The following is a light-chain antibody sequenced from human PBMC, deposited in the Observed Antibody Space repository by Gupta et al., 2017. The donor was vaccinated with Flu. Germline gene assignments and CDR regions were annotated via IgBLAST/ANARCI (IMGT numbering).Light chain of an antibody. CDR3: QQYTYYWT. J-gene: IGKJ1*01. Sequence: DIQMTQSPSTLSASVGDRVTITCRASQSISNRLDWYQQKAGKPPKILIYKASTRERGVPYRFSGSGSGTQFTLTSSSPQPDDFANYYCQQYTYYWTFGQGTKVEI. V-gene: IGKV1-5*03. CDR1: QSISNR. CDR2: KAS.